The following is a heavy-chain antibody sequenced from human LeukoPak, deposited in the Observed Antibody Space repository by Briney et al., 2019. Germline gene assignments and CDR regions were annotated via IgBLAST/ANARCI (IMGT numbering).Heavy chain of an antibody. Sequence: GGSLRLSFAASGFSFSNYWMSWVRPAPGKGLEFMANIKEAGSEKYYVDSVKGRFTISRDNNKNSVQLQMNNLRAEDTAVYYCARGGGMRSRYDFDYWGQGIRVTVSS. CDR1: GFSFSNYW. CDR3: ARGGGMRSRYDFDY. CDR2: IKEAGSEK. D-gene: IGHD3-16*01. J-gene: IGHJ4*02. V-gene: IGHV3-7*04.